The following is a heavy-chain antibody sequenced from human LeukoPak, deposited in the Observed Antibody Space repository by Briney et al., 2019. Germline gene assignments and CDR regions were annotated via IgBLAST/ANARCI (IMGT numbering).Heavy chain of an antibody. CDR1: DYTFTSYG. V-gene: IGHV1-18*01. Sequence: GASVKVSCKASDYTFTSYGISWVRQAPGQGLEWMGWISAYNGNTNYAQKLQGRVTMTTDTSTSTAYMELRSLRSDDTAVYYCARDSAYGGNPNDAFDIWGQGTMVTVSS. J-gene: IGHJ3*02. CDR3: ARDSAYGGNPNDAFDI. CDR2: ISAYNGNT. D-gene: IGHD4-23*01.